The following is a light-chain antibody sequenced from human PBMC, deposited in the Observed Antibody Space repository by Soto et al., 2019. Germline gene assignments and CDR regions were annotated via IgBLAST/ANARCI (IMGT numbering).Light chain of an antibody. J-gene: IGKJ1*01. CDR1: QSVLRW. CDR3: QHYSTYSAT. CDR2: EAS. Sequence: DIPMTQSPSTLSASVGDRVTITCRASQSVLRWLAWYQQKPGKAPNLLIFEASRLRSGVPSRFSGSGSETEFTLTISSLQPSDFATYYCQHYSTYSATFGQGTKVEI. V-gene: IGKV1-5*03.